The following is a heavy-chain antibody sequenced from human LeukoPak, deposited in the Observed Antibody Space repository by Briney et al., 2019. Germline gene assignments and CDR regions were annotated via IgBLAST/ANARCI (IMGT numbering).Heavy chain of an antibody. V-gene: IGHV3-30*18. CDR3: AKDWYSSGPNWFDP. D-gene: IGHD6-19*01. J-gene: IGHJ5*02. CDR2: ISYDGSNK. Sequence: PGGSLRLSCAASGFTFSSYGMHWVRQAPGKGLEWVAVISYDGSNKYYADSVKGRFTISRDNSKNTLYLQMNSLRAEDTAVYYCAKDWYSSGPNWFDPWGQGTLVTVSS. CDR1: GFTFSSYG.